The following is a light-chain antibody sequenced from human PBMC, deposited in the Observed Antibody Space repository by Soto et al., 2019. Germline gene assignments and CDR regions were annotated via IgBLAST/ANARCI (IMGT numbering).Light chain of an antibody. V-gene: IGLV2-14*01. Sequence: QSALTQPASVSGSPGQSMTISCTGTSSDVGGYNYVSWYQQHPGKAPKLMIYDVSNRPSGVSNRFSGSKSGNTASLTISWLQAEDEADYYCSSYTSSSTYVFGTGTKVTVL. CDR2: DVS. J-gene: IGLJ1*01. CDR1: SSDVGGYNY. CDR3: SSYTSSSTYV.